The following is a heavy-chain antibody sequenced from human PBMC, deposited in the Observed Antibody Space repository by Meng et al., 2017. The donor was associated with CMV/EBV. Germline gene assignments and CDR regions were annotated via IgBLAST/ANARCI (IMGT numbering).Heavy chain of an antibody. J-gene: IGHJ4*02. CDR1: GGSISSYY. CDR2: IYYSGST. Sequence: GSLRLSCTVSGGSISSYYWSWIRQPPGKGLEWIGYIYYSGSTNYNPSLKSRVTISVDTSKNQFSLKLSSVTAADTAVYYCARGKSYSNPVPFDYWDQGTLVTVSS. V-gene: IGHV4-59*12. D-gene: IGHD4-11*01. CDR3: ARGKSYSNPVPFDY.